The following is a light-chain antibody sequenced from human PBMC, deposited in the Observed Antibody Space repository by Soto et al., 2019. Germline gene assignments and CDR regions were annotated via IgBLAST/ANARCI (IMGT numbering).Light chain of an antibody. V-gene: IGLV2-14*01. CDR2: DVS. CDR3: TSYTTSNTRQIV. Sequence: QSVLTQPASVSGSPGQSITISCTGTSSDVGGYNYVSWYQQHPGKAPKFMIYDVSNRPSGVSNRFSGSKSGNTASLTISGLQAEYEADYYCTSYTTSNTRQIVFGTGTKLTDL. J-gene: IGLJ1*01. CDR1: SSDVGGYNY.